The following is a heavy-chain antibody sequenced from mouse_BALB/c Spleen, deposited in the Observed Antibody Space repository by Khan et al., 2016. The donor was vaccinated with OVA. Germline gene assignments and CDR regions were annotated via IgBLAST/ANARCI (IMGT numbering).Heavy chain of an antibody. V-gene: IGHV1-4*01. CDR3: ARRTTGYALDY. CDR1: GYSFTSHT. CDR2: INPRSGYT. J-gene: IGHJ4*01. Sequence: QVTLKESGAELARPGASVKMSCKASGYSFTSHTMHWVKQRPGQGLEWIGYINPRSGYTNYNRKFNDKATLTADKSSSTAYMQLSSLTSEDSAVYYCARRTTGYALDYWGQGTSVTVSS. D-gene: IGHD2-14*01.